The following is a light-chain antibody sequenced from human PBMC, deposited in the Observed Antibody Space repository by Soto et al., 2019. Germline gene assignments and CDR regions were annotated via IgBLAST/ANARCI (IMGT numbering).Light chain of an antibody. CDR1: QTLRNK. Sequence: IVLTQSPGTLSVSPGERVILSCRASQTLRNKLAWYQQKPGQAPRLLIYGGFTRATGIPARFSGSGSGTEXXXXXXXXXXXDFAIYYCQQHNAWPLTFGPGTKLDLK. V-gene: IGKV3-15*01. CDR2: GGF. J-gene: IGKJ3*01. CDR3: QQHNAWPLT.